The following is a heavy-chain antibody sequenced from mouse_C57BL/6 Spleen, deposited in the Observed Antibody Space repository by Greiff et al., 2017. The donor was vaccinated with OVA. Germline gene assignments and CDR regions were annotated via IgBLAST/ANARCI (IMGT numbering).Heavy chain of an antibody. CDR2: ISNGGGST. Sequence: EVKVEESGGGLVQPGGSLKLSCAASGFTFSDYYMYWVRQTPEKRLEWVAYISNGGGSTYYPDTVKGRFTISRDNAKNTLYLQMSSLKSEDTAMYYCARHGGRYFDYWGQGTTLTVSS. D-gene: IGHD1-1*02. V-gene: IGHV5-12*01. J-gene: IGHJ2*01. CDR3: ARHGGRYFDY. CDR1: GFTFSDYY.